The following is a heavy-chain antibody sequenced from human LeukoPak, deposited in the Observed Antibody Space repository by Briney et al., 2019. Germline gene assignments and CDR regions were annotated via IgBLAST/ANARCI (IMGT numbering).Heavy chain of an antibody. Sequence: GGSLRLSCAASGFTFCSYGMHWVRQAPGKGLEWVAVISYDGSNKYYADSVKGRFTMSRDNSKNTLYLQMNSLRAEDTAVYYCAKDKPLTYCSGGSCSLYYYYGMDVWGQGTTVTVSS. CDR1: GFTFCSYG. J-gene: IGHJ6*02. CDR3: AKDKPLTYCSGGSCSLYYYYGMDV. CDR2: ISYDGSNK. V-gene: IGHV3-30*18. D-gene: IGHD2-15*01.